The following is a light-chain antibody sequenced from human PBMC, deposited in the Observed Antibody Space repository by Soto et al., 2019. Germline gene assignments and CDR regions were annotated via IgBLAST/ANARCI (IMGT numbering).Light chain of an antibody. J-gene: IGLJ1*01. CDR2: DVT. CDR3: TSFAGSGTYV. Sequence: QSVLTQPASVSGSPGQSIAISCTGTSSDVGGYNFFSWYQQYPGKAPKLIIFDVTNRPSGVSDRFSGSKSGSTASLTISGLQADDEADYYCTSFAGSGTYVFGTGTKVTVL. CDR1: SSDVGGYNF. V-gene: IGLV2-14*01.